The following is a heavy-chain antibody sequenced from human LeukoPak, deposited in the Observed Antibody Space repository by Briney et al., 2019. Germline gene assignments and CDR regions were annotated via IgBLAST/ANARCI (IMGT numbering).Heavy chain of an antibody. D-gene: IGHD7-27*01. CDR2: LSLAGQT. V-gene: IGHV4/OR15-8*02. J-gene: IGHJ4*02. CDR3: SRVSGAFCPFGY. Sequence: SETLSLTCGVSGGSISGTNWWSWVRQPPGQGLEWIGELSLAGQTHYNPSLNGRVTMSLDKSSNQLSLNLTSVTAADTATYYCSRVSGAFCPFGYWGQGTLVIVSS. CDR1: GGSISGTNW.